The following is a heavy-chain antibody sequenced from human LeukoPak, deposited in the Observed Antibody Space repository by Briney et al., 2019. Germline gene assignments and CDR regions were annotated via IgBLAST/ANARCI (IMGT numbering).Heavy chain of an antibody. D-gene: IGHD1-7*01. J-gene: IGHJ4*02. CDR1: GFTFSSYG. CDR3: AKTLTGTKYYFDY. CDR2: ISGSGGST. V-gene: IGHV3-23*01. Sequence: GGSLRLSCAASGFTFSSYGMHWVRQAPGKGLEWVSAISGSGGSTYYADSVKGRFTISRDNSKNTLYLQMNSLRAEDTAVYYCAKTLTGTKYYFDYWGQGTLVTVSS.